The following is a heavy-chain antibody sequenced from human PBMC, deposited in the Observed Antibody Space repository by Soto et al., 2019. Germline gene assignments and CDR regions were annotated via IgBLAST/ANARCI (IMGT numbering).Heavy chain of an antibody. J-gene: IGHJ6*04. D-gene: IGHD3-10*01. CDR1: GFTFSSYA. CDR2: ISGSGGST. CDR3: ANRATPYYYGSGSYMDV. Sequence: GGSLRLSCAASGFTFSSYAMSWVRQAPGKGLEWVSAISGSGGSTYYADSVKGRFTISRDNSKNTLYLQMNSLRAEDTAVYYCANRATPYYYGSGSYMDVWGKGTTVTVSS. V-gene: IGHV3-23*01.